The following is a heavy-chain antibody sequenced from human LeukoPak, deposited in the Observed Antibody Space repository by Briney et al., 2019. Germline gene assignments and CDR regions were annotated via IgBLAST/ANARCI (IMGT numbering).Heavy chain of an antibody. D-gene: IGHD6-19*01. J-gene: IGHJ6*03. CDR2: ISAYNGNT. V-gene: IGHV1-18*01. Sequence: GASVKVSCKASGYTFTSNGISWVRHAPGQGIEWMGWISAYNGNTTYAQKLQGRVTMTTDTSTSTAYMELRSLRSDDTAVYYCARDGLTPNYYMDVWGKGTTVTVS. CDR3: ARDGLTPNYYMDV. CDR1: GYTFTSNG.